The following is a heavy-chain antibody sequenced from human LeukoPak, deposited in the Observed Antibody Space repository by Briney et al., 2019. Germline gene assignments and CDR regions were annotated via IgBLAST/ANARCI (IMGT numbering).Heavy chain of an antibody. D-gene: IGHD3-10*01. V-gene: IGHV4-39*01. J-gene: IGHJ5*02. CDR3: ATPRGASNWFDP. Sequence: SETLSVTCTVSGGSISNSSKYWGWIRQPPGKGLEWIGNIYYSGSIYYNPSLKGRVAIFVDTSNNQFSLKQSSVTAADTAVYYCATPRGASNWFDPWGQGTLVTVSS. CDR2: IYYSGSI. CDR1: GGSISNSSKY.